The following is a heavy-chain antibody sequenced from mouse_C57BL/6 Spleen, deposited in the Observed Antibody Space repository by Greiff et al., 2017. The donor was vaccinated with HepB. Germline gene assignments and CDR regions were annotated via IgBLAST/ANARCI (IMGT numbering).Heavy chain of an antibody. Sequence: DVMLVESGGGLVKPGGSLKLSCAASGFTFSSYAMSWVRQTPEKRLEWVATISDGGSYTYYPDNVKGRFTISRDNAKNNLYLQMSHLKSEDTAMYYCARGGNIYYGNFAWFAYWGQGTLVTVSA. CDR1: GFTFSSYA. CDR2: ISDGGSYT. CDR3: ARGGNIYYGNFAWFAY. J-gene: IGHJ3*01. D-gene: IGHD2-1*01. V-gene: IGHV5-4*03.